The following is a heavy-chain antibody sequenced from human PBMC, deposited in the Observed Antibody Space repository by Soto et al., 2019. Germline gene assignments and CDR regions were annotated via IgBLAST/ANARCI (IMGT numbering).Heavy chain of an antibody. CDR3: ASTRGYTYGYFRYFDY. CDR1: GGSISSGDYY. J-gene: IGHJ4*02. D-gene: IGHD5-18*01. V-gene: IGHV4-30-4*01. CDR2: IYHSGNT. Sequence: QVQLQESGPGLVKPSETLSLTCTVSGGSISSGDYYWSWIRQPPGKGLEWIGYIYHSGNTYSNPSIKSRATISVDTSKNQFSLKLSSVTAADTAVYYCASTRGYTYGYFRYFDYWGQGALVTVSS.